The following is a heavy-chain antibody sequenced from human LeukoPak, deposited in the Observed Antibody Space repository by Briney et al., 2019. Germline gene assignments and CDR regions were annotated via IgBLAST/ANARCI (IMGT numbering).Heavy chain of an antibody. Sequence: GESLRISCKGSGYRFTNYWISWVRQLPGKGLEWMRRIDPSDSYTNYSPSFQGHVTISADKSISTAYLQWNSLKASGIAIYYCATEGASAAVASADYFDSWGQGTLLTVSS. D-gene: IGHD6-19*01. V-gene: IGHV5-10-1*01. CDR3: ATEGASAAVASADYFDS. J-gene: IGHJ4*02. CDR1: GYRFTNYW. CDR2: IDPSDSYT.